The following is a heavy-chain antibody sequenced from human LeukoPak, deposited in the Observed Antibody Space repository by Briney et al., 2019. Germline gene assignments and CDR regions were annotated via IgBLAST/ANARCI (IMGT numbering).Heavy chain of an antibody. CDR2: ISGSGGIT. CDR1: GFTFSSYA. J-gene: IGHJ4*02. Sequence: PGGSLRLSCAASGFTFSSYAMSWVRQAPGKGLEWVSAISGSGGITYYADSVKGRFTISRDNSKNTLYLQMNSLRAEDTAVYYCAKGEYISSSPFDHWGQGTLVTVYS. CDR3: AKGEYISSSPFDH. V-gene: IGHV3-23*01. D-gene: IGHD6-6*01.